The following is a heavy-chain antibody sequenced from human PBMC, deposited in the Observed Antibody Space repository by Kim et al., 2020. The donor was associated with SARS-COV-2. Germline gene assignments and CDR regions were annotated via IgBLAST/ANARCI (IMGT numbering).Heavy chain of an antibody. Sequence: SVKVSCKASGGTFSSYAISWVRQAPGQGLEWIGGIIPIFGTANYAQKFQGRVTITADESTSTAYMELSSLRSEDTAVYYCASGGGVATIQYSRSGPFDYWGQGTLVTVSS. CDR2: IIPIFGTA. J-gene: IGHJ4*02. V-gene: IGHV1-69*13. D-gene: IGHD5-12*01. CDR3: ASGGGVATIQYSRSGPFDY. CDR1: GGTFSSYA.